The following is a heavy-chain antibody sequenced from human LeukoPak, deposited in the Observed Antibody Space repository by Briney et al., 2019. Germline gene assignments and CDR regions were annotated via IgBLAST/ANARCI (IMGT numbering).Heavy chain of an antibody. V-gene: IGHV3-23*01. Sequence: GGSLRLSCAASGFTFSSYGVSWVRQAPGKGLEWVSAISGSGGSTYYADSVKGRFTISRDNSKNTLYLQMKSLRAEDTAVYYCAKGGGYEAQYYYYYLDVWGKGTTVTISS. J-gene: IGHJ6*03. D-gene: IGHD5-12*01. CDR1: GFTFSSYG. CDR2: ISGSGGST. CDR3: AKGGGYEAQYYYYYLDV.